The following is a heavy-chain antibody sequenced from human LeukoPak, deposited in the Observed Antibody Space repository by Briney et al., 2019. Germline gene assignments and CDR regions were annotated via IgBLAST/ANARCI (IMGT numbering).Heavy chain of an antibody. CDR1: GFTFSSYS. Sequence: GGSLRLSCAASGFTFSSYSMNWVRQAPGKGLEWVSSISSSSSYIYYADSVKGRFTISRDNAKNSLYLQMNSLRAEDTAVYYCARATYYYDSSGFFNYYYGMDVWGQGTTVTVSS. J-gene: IGHJ6*02. CDR2: ISSSSSYI. V-gene: IGHV3-21*01. D-gene: IGHD3-22*01. CDR3: ARATYYYDSSGFFNYYYGMDV.